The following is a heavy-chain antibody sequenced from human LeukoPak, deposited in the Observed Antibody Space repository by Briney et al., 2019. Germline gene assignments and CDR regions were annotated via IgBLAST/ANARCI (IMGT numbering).Heavy chain of an antibody. D-gene: IGHD6-6*01. J-gene: IGHJ5*02. V-gene: IGHV4-4*07. CDR1: GDSISSYY. CDR3: ARGSRIAARQNEGWFDP. Sequence: SETLSLTCTVSGDSISSYYWSWIRQPAGKGLEWIGRIYTSGSTNYSPSLKSRVTMSVDTSKNQFSLKLSSVTAADTAVYYCARGSRIAARQNEGWFDPWGQGTLVTVSS. CDR2: IYTSGST.